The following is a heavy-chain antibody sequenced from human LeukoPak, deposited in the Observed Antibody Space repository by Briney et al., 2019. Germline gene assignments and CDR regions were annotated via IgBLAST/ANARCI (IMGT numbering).Heavy chain of an antibody. Sequence: SETLSLTCTVSGGPISSSSYYWGWIRQPPGKGLEWIGSIYYSGSTYHNPSLKSRVTISVDTSKNQFSLKLSSVTAADTAVYYCARQRGYNWNDGGPYYFDYWGQGTLVTVSS. J-gene: IGHJ4*02. D-gene: IGHD1-20*01. CDR2: IYYSGST. CDR1: GGPISSSSYY. V-gene: IGHV4-39*01. CDR3: ARQRGYNWNDGGPYYFDY.